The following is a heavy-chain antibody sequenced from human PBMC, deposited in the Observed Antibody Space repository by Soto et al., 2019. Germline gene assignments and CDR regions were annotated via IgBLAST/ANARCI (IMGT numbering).Heavy chain of an antibody. J-gene: IGHJ4*02. CDR3: ARDNGGYDPQYYFDY. CDR2: ISYDGSNK. D-gene: IGHD5-12*01. Sequence: GGSLRLSCAASGFTFSSYAMHWVRQAPGKGLEWVAVISYDGSNKYYADSVKGRFTISRDNSKNTLYLQMNSLRAEDTAVYYCARDNGGYDPQYYFDYWGQGTLVTVSS. V-gene: IGHV3-30-3*01. CDR1: GFTFSSYA.